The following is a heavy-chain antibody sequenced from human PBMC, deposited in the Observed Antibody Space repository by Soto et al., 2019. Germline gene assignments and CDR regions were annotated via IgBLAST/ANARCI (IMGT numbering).Heavy chain of an antibody. CDR3: ARHPPAVYYYGMDV. CDR2: IIPIFGTA. Sequence: QVQLVQSGAEVKKPGSSVKVSCKASEGTFSSYAISWVRQAPGQGLEWMGGIIPIFGTANYAQKFQGRVTIXAXEXXSTAYMELSSLRSEDTAVYYCARHPPAVYYYGMDVWGQGTTVTVSS. CDR1: EGTFSSYA. J-gene: IGHJ6*02. V-gene: IGHV1-69*12.